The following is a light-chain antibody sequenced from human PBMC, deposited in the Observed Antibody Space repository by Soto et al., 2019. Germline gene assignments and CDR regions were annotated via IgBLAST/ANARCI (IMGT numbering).Light chain of an antibody. V-gene: IGKV3-20*01. CDR2: GSS. CDR1: QSVSSNY. J-gene: IGKJ2*01. Sequence: EIVLTQSPDTLSLSPGERATLSCRASQSVSSNYVAWYQQKPGQAPRLLTHGSSSRATGVPGRFSGRGSGTTFTLVISRLEPEDFAVYYCQQYGTSPFTFGQGTKVDIK. CDR3: QQYGTSPFT.